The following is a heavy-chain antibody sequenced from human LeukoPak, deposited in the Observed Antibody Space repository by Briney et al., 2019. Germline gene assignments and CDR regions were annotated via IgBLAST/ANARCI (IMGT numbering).Heavy chain of an antibody. J-gene: IGHJ6*03. D-gene: IGHD3-10*01. CDR2: IRYDGSNK. Sequence: GGSLRLSCAASGFTFSSYGMHWVRQAPGKGLEWVAFIRYDGSNKYYADSVKGRFTISRDNSKNTLYLQMNSLRAEDTAVYYCARGGLWFGATYYMDVWGKGTTVTVSS. CDR1: GFTFSSYG. CDR3: ARGGLWFGATYYMDV. V-gene: IGHV3-30*02.